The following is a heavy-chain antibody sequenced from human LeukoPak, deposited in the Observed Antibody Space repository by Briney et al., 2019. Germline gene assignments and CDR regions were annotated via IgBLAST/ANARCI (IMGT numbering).Heavy chain of an antibody. CDR2: IFYSGST. D-gene: IGHD3-9*01. V-gene: IGHV4-31*03. Sequence: SETLSLTCTVSGGSISSSSHSWGWIRQPPGKGLEWIGSIFYSGSTYYNPSLKSRFTISVDTSKNQFSLKLSSVTAADTAVYYCAREYSDILTGYYLFDSWGQGTLVTVSS. CDR3: AREYSDILTGYYLFDS. J-gene: IGHJ4*02. CDR1: GGSISSSSHS.